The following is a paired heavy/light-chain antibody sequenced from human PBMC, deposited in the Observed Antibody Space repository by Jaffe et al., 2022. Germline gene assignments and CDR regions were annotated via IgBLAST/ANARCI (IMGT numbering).Heavy chain of an antibody. J-gene: IGHJ4*02. Sequence: EVQLVESGGGLVQPGGSLRLSCAASGFTFTENWMAWVRQAPGKGLEWVANINQHGSEKYYVDSMKGRFTISRDNVENSVYLQMNSLRADDTAVYYCARTRHILRSLGWSIGYYFDYWGPGTLVTVSS. CDR2: INQHGSEK. CDR1: GFTFTENW. CDR3: ARTRHILRSLGWSIGYYFDY. V-gene: IGHV3-7*01. D-gene: IGHD3-3*01.
Light chain of an antibody. CDR3: QSYDSSLSGSL. CDR1: SSNIGAGND. Sequence: QSVLTQPPSVSGAPGQRVTISCTGSSSNIGAGNDVHWYQQVSGTAPKLLIYGDMNRPSGVPDRFSGSKSGTSASLAITGLQAEDEADYYCQSYDSSLSGSLFGGGTKLTVL. J-gene: IGLJ3*02. CDR2: GDM. V-gene: IGLV1-40*01.